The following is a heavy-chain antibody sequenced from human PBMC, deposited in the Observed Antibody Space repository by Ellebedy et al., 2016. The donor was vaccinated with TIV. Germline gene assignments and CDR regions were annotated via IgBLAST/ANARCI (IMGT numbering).Heavy chain of an antibody. CDR1: GGSISSYY. J-gene: IGHJ6*02. V-gene: IGHV4-59*01. CDR3: ARANTVTIGYYGMDV. CDR2: IYYSGST. Sequence: MPSETLSLTCTVSGGSISSYYWSRIRQPPGKGLEWIGYIYYSGSTNYNPSLKSRVTISVDTSKNQFSLKLSSVTAADTAVYYCARANTVTIGYYGMDVWGQGTTVTVSS. D-gene: IGHD4-17*01.